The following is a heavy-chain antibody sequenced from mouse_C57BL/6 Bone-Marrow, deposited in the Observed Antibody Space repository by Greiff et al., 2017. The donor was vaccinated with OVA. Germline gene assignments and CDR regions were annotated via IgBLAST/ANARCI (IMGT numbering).Heavy chain of an antibody. D-gene: IGHD2-4*01. J-gene: IGHJ1*03. Sequence: EVMLVESVAELVRPGASVKLSCTASGFNIKNTYMHWVKQRTEQGLEWIGRIDPEDGETKYAPKFQGKATITADTSSNTAYLQLSSLTSEDTAVYYCARMITRYFDVWGTGTTVTVSS. CDR3: ARMITRYFDV. CDR2: IDPEDGET. CDR1: GFNIKNTY. V-gene: IGHV14-2*01.